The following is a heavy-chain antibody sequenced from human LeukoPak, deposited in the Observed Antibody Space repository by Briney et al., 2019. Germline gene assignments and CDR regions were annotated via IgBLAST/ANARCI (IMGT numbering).Heavy chain of an antibody. V-gene: IGHV4-34*01. Sequence: PSETLSLTCAVYGGSFSGYYWSWIRQPPGKGLEWIGEINHSGSTNYNPSLKSRVTISVDTSKNQFSLKLSSVTAADTAVYYCARGGGTYCGGDCYNDFDYWGQGTLVTVSS. D-gene: IGHD2-21*01. J-gene: IGHJ4*02. CDR3: ARGGGTYCGGDCYNDFDY. CDR2: INHSGST. CDR1: GGSFSGYY.